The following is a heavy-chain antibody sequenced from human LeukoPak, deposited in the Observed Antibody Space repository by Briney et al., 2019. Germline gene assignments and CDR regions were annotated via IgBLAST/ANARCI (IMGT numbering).Heavy chain of an antibody. J-gene: IGHJ4*02. V-gene: IGHV3-23*01. CDR1: GFTFSNYA. Sequence: PAGSLRLSCAASGFTFSNYAMNWVRQAQGKGLELVSFTSGSGSTTYYADSVKGRFTISRDNSKNTLFLQMNSLRAEDTAVYHCAKDALSGWYGYSDYWGQGTLVTVSS. D-gene: IGHD6-19*01. CDR3: AKDALSGWYGYSDY. CDR2: TSGSGSTT.